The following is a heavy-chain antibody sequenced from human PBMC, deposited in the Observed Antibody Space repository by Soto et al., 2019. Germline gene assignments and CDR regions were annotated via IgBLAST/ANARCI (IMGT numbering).Heavy chain of an antibody. CDR1: GYTLTELS. V-gene: IGHV1-24*01. D-gene: IGHD2-15*01. CDR3: ARDWYCSGGSCYSDGVDP. J-gene: IGHJ5*02. Sequence: ASVKVSCKVSGYTLTELSMHWVRQAPGKGLEWMGGINPGDGGTSYAQKFQGRVTMTGDTSTSTVYMELSSLRSEDTAVYYCARDWYCSGGSCYSDGVDPWGQGTLVTVSS. CDR2: INPGDGGT.